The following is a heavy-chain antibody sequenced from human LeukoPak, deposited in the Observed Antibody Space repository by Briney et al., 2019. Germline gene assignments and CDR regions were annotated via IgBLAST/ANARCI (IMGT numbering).Heavy chain of an antibody. J-gene: IGHJ3*02. Sequence: TSVKVSCKASGFSFTNSSVQWVRQARGQGLEWIGWIVVGSGNTIYVQKFQERVTITRDMSTSTAYMELSSLRSEDTAVYYCAAGYIGGAMVKNAFDIWGQGTMVTVSS. V-gene: IGHV1-58*01. CDR1: GFSFTNSS. D-gene: IGHD5-18*01. CDR3: AAGYIGGAMVKNAFDI. CDR2: IVVGSGNT.